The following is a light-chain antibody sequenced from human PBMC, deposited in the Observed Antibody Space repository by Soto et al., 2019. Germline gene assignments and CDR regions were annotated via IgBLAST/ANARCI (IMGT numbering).Light chain of an antibody. V-gene: IGKV3D-20*02. CDR1: QSVRSTH. CDR2: GAA. Sequence: EIVLTQSPGALSLSPGARATLSGRASQSVRSTHLAWYQLKPGQAPRLFIYGAASRATGLPDRFSGSGSGTNFTLTISRLEPEDFAVYYCQQRSNWLLTFGGGTKVDIK. CDR3: QQRSNWLLT. J-gene: IGKJ4*01.